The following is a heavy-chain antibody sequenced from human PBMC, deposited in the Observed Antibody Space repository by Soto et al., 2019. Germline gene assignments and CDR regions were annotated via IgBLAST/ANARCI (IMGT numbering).Heavy chain of an antibody. CDR1: GGTFSNHA. V-gene: IGHV1-69*13. CDR2: IIPLSGTT. J-gene: IGHJ4*02. CDR3: ARGPDRSGFYLFDY. D-gene: IGHD3-22*01. Sequence: ASVKVSCKASGGTFSNHAVSWVRQAPGQGPEWMGGIIPLSGTTNYVQKFQGRVTITADESMTTAYMELSSLRFDDTAVYYCARGPDRSGFYLFDYWGQGTLVTVSS.